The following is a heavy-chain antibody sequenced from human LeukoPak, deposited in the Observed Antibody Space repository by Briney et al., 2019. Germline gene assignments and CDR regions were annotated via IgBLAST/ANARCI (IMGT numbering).Heavy chain of an antibody. CDR2: ISDSGTST. Sequence: GGSLRLSCAASGFTFRNYGMSWVRQAPGKGLEWVSAISDSGTSTYYADSVKGRFTISRDNSKNTLYLQMNSLRAEDTAVYYCAKDLFYGSGSYIFDYWGQGTLVTVSS. CDR1: GFTFRNYG. J-gene: IGHJ4*02. CDR3: AKDLFYGSGSYIFDY. D-gene: IGHD3-10*01. V-gene: IGHV3-23*01.